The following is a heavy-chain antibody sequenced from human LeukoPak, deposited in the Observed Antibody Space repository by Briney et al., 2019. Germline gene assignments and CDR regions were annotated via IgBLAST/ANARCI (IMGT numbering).Heavy chain of an antibody. Sequence: SETLSRTCTVSGGSISSSSYYWGWIRQPPGKGLEWIGSIYYSGSTYYNPSLKSRVTISVDTSKNQFSLKLSSVTAADTAVYYCARSVAGDYFYYYYGMDVWGQGTTVTVSS. D-gene: IGHD6-19*01. J-gene: IGHJ6*02. V-gene: IGHV4-39*01. CDR2: IYYSGST. CDR3: ARSVAGDYFYYYYGMDV. CDR1: GGSISSSSYY.